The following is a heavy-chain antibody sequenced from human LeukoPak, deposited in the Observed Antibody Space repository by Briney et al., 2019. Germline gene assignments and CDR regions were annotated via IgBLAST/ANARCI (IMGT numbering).Heavy chain of an antibody. V-gene: IGHV4-39*01. CDR3: ARQASSSWFARFDP. CDR1: GGSISSSNYY. Sequence: SETLSLTCTVSGGSISSSNYYWTWIRQPPGKGLEWIGTIYYSGNNYHNPSLKSRVTISVDTSKNQFSLKLSSVTAADTAVYYCARQASSSWFARFDPWGQGNLVTVSS. D-gene: IGHD6-13*01. CDR2: IYYSGNN. J-gene: IGHJ5*02.